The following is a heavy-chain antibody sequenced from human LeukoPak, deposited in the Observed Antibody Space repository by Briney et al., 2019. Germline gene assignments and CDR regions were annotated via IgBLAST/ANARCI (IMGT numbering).Heavy chain of an antibody. J-gene: IGHJ4*02. CDR3: AKYPYDSSGYLFDY. CDR2: ISGSGGST. D-gene: IGHD3-22*01. V-gene: IGHV3-23*01. CDR1: GFNFDDYG. Sequence: GGSLRLSCAASGFNFDDYGMSWVRQAPGKGLEWVSAISGSGGSTYYADSVKGRFTISRDNSKNTLYLQMNSLRAEDTAVYYCAKYPYDSSGYLFDYWGQGTLVTVSS.